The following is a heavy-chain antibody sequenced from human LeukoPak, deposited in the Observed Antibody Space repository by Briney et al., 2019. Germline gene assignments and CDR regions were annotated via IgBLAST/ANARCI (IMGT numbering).Heavy chain of an antibody. CDR2: IHYTGST. V-gene: IGHV4-59*12. CDR3: ARSPHIWFAERGWFDP. D-gene: IGHD3-10*01. J-gene: IGHJ5*02. Sequence: KASETLSLTCSVSGGPITVYHWIWIRQPPGKGLEFIGYIHYTGSTNYNSSLTSRISISTDTSKNQFSLKMTSVTAADTAVYFCARSPHIWFAERGWFDPWGQGTLVTVSS. CDR1: GGPITVYH.